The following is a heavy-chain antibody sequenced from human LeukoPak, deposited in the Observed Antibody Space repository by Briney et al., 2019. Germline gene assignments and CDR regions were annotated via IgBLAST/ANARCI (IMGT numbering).Heavy chain of an antibody. CDR1: GYTFTNFD. Sequence: RASVKVSCKASGYTFTNFDINWVRQAPGQGLEWMGWISAYNGNTNYAQKLQGRVTMTTDTSTSTAYMELRSLRSDDTAVYYCARARNPLVVVPAARMYYFDYWGQGTLVTVSS. CDR3: ARARNPLVVVPAARMYYFDY. D-gene: IGHD2-2*01. J-gene: IGHJ4*02. CDR2: ISAYNGNT. V-gene: IGHV1-18*01.